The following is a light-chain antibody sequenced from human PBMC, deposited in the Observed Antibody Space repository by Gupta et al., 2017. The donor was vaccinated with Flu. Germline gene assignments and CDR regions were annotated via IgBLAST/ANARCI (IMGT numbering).Light chain of an antibody. J-gene: IGLJ3*02. CDR2: EGS. CDR3: CSSTGSGAV. Sequence: QSALTHPASVSGSPGQSITFSCTGTSSDVGTYNLVSWYQHHPGKAPKVIIYEGSKRPSGVSGRFSGSKSGNTASLXIXGRQAEXEADYYCCSSTGSGAVFGGGTKLTVL. CDR1: SSDVGTYNL. V-gene: IGLV2-23*01.